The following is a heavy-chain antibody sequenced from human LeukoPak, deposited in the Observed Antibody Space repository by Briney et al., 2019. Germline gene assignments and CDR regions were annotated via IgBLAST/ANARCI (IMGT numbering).Heavy chain of an antibody. CDR3: AKVRGHSYGYEYHFDY. V-gene: IGHV3-33*03. CDR1: GFTFSSYG. J-gene: IGHJ4*02. D-gene: IGHD5-18*01. Sequence: GRSLRLSCAASGFTFSSYGMHWVRQAPGKGLEWVAIIWYDGSNKYYADSVKGRFTISRDNSKNTLYLQMNSLRAEDTAVYYCAKVRGHSYGYEYHFDYWGQGTLVTVSS. CDR2: IWYDGSNK.